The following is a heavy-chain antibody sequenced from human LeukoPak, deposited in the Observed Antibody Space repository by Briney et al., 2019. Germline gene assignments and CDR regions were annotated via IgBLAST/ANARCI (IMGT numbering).Heavy chain of an antibody. CDR1: GGSISSGSYY. D-gene: IGHD6-13*01. V-gene: IGHV4-61*02. CDR3: ARAQHIAAAAFDY. J-gene: IGHJ4*02. Sequence: SETLSLTCTVSGGSISSGSYYWSWIRQPAGKGLEWIGRIYTSGSTNYNPSLKSRVTISVDTSKNQFSLKLSSVTAADTAVYYCARAQHIAAAAFDYWAREPWSPSPQ. CDR2: IYTSGST.